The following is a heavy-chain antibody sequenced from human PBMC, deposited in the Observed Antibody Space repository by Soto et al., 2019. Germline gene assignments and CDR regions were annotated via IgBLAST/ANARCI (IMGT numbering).Heavy chain of an antibody. CDR3: ARETGEGGVDYFDY. CDR2: ISYDGSNQ. CDR1: GFTFSSYA. J-gene: IGHJ4*02. D-gene: IGHD7-27*01. Sequence: GGSLRLSCAASGFTFSSYAMHWVRQAPGKGLEWVAVISYDGSNQYYADSVKGRFTISRDNSKNTLYLQMNSLRAEDTAVYYCARETGEGGVDYFDYWGQGTLVTVSS. V-gene: IGHV3-30*04.